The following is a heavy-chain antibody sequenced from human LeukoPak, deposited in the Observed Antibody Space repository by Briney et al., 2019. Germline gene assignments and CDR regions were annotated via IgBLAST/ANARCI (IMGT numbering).Heavy chain of an antibody. CDR3: AKEELAAAGRDFEY. V-gene: IGHV3-23*01. J-gene: IGHJ4*02. CDR1: GFTFSTYA. Sequence: GGPLRLSCAASGFTFSTYAMSWVRQAPGKGLEWVSAISGSGGSTYYADSVKGRFTISRDNSKNTLDLQMNSLRAEDTAVYYCAKEELAAAGRDFEYWGQGTLVTVSP. D-gene: IGHD6-13*01. CDR2: ISGSGGST.